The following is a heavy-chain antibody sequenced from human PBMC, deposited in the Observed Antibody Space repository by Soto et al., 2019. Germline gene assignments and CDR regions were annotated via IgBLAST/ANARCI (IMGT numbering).Heavy chain of an antibody. V-gene: IGHV4-39*01. CDR1: GGSLSSSSYY. D-gene: IGHD3-22*01. CDR3: ARPQDSSRTTGLFFDY. J-gene: IGHJ4*02. CDR2: IYYSGST. Sequence: PSETLSLTCIVSGGSLSSSSYYWGWIRQPPGKSLEWIGTIYYSGSTYYNPSLKSRLTMSVDTSKNRFSLKLSSVTAADTAVYYCARPQDSSRTTGLFFDYWGQGTLVTVSS.